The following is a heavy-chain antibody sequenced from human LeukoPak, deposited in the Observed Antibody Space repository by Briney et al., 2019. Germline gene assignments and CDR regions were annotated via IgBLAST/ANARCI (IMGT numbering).Heavy chain of an antibody. J-gene: IGHJ4*02. CDR3: PKDFRREVGVGYDL. D-gene: IGHD5-12*01. CDR1: GFTFSSYA. CDR2: ISGSGGST. Sequence: PGGSLRLSCAASGFTFSSYAMSWVRQAPGKGLEWVSAISGSGGSTYYADSVKGRFTISRDNSKNTLYLQMNSLRAEDTAVYYCPKDFRREVGVGYDLWGQGTPVTVSP. V-gene: IGHV3-23*01.